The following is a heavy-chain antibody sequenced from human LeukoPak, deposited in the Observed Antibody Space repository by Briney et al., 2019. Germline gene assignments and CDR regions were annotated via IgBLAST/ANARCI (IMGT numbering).Heavy chain of an antibody. CDR1: GLTLTNYA. D-gene: IGHD3-22*01. CDR2: FGDSGGSK. Sequence: GRTLRPSSAASGLTLTNYAMNWVRQAPGTQLECVSYFGDSGGSKHYADAVRGQFIISRDNSKNTVYLQMNSLRGEDTAVYYCAKSQALTTWGVITRGVDAFDIWGQGTMVTVSS. J-gene: IGHJ3*02. CDR3: AKSQALTTWGVITRGVDAFDI. V-gene: IGHV3-23*01.